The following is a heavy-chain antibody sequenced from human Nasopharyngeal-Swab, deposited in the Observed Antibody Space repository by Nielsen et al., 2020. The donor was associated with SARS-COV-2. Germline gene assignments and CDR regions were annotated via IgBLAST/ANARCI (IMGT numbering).Heavy chain of an antibody. D-gene: IGHD3-3*01. V-gene: IGHV1-18*01. CDR2: ISAYNGNT. CDR1: GYTFTSYG. J-gene: IGHJ4*02. Sequence: ASVKVSCKASGYTFTSYGISWVRQAPGQGLEWMGWISAYNGNTNYAQKLQGRVTMTTDTSTSTAYMELRSLRSDDTAVYYCARDPGKETIFGVVNLYFDYWGQGTLVTVSS. CDR3: ARDPGKETIFGVVNLYFDY.